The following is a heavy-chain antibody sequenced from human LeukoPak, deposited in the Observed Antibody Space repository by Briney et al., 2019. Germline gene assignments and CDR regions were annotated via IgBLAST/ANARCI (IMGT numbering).Heavy chain of an antibody. CDR2: IYHSGNT. J-gene: IGHJ6*02. D-gene: IGHD1-1*01. V-gene: IGHV4-4*02. CDR3: ARSSVQLRAGMVV. CDR1: GGSISSSNW. Sequence: SGTLSLTCAVSGGSISSSNWWSWVRQPPGKGLEWIGEIYHSGNTNYNPSLKSRVTISVDKSKNQFSLKLSSVTAADTAVYYCARSSVQLRAGMVVWGQGTTVTVSS.